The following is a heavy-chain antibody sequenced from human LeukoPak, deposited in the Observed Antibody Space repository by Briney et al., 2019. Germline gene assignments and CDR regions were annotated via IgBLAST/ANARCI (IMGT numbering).Heavy chain of an antibody. J-gene: IGHJ4*02. CDR3: ARVAGGTELDY. CDR1: GGSIGSGDYY. CDR2: IYYSGST. Sequence: SQTLSLTCTVSGGSIGSGDYYWSWIRQPPGKGLEWIGYIYYSGSTYYNPSLKSRVTISVDTSKDQFSLKLSSVTAADTAVYYCARVAGGTELDYWGQGTLVTVSS. V-gene: IGHV4-30-4*08. D-gene: IGHD1-1*01.